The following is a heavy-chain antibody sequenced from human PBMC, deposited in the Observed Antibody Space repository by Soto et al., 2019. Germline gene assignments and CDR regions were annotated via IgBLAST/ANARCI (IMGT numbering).Heavy chain of an antibody. V-gene: IGHV1-69*13. Sequence: SVKVSCKASGGTFSSYAISWVRQAPGQGLEWMGGIIPIFGTANYAQKFQGRVTITADESTSTAYMELSSLRSEDTAVYCCARDIVVVPADSFGLGYYYYGMDVWGQ. J-gene: IGHJ6*02. CDR2: IIPIFGTA. D-gene: IGHD2-2*01. CDR1: GGTFSSYA. CDR3: ARDIVVVPADSFGLGYYYYGMDV.